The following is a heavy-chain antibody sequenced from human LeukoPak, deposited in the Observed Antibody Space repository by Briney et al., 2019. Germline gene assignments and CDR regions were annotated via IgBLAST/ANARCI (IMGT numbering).Heavy chain of an antibody. CDR1: GYTFTSYG. Sequence: ASVKVSCKASGYTFTSYGISWVRQAPGHGLEWMGWISAYNGNTNYAQKLQGRVTMTTDTSTSTAYMGLRSLRSDDTAVYYCAREWRHYYGSGSYYNDPPDYWGQGTLVTVSS. CDR3: AREWRHYYGSGSYYNDPPDY. V-gene: IGHV1-18*01. CDR2: ISAYNGNT. J-gene: IGHJ4*02. D-gene: IGHD3-10*01.